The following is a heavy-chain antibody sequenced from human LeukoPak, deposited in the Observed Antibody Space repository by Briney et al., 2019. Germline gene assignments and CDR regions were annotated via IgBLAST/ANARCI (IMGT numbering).Heavy chain of an antibody. D-gene: IGHD3-10*01. CDR3: AKVPKPLWFGESTLDY. J-gene: IGHJ4*02. Sequence: PGGSLRLSCAASAFTFSSYAMSWVRQAPGKGLEWVSAISGSGGSTYYADSVKGRFTISRDNSKNTLYLQMNSLRAEDTAVYYCAKVPKPLWFGESTLDYWGQGTLVTVSS. V-gene: IGHV3-23*01. CDR1: AFTFSSYA. CDR2: ISGSGGST.